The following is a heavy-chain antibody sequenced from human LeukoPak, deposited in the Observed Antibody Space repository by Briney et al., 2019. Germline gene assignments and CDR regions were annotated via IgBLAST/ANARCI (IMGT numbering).Heavy chain of an antibody. Sequence: PETLSLTCAVYGGSFSGYYWSWIRQPPGKGLEWIGEINHSGSTNYNPSLKSRVTISVDTSKNQFSLKLSSVTAADTAVYYCARWSGIAVAGTAGDYWGQGTLVTVSS. CDR3: ARWSGIAVAGTAGDY. J-gene: IGHJ4*02. CDR1: GGSFSGYY. V-gene: IGHV4-34*01. D-gene: IGHD6-19*01. CDR2: INHSGST.